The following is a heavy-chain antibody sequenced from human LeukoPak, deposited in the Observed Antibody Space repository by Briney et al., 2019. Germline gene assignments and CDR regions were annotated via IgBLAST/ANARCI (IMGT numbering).Heavy chain of an antibody. V-gene: IGHV1-2*02. J-gene: IGHJ4*02. CDR1: GYTFTDYF. D-gene: IGHD5-18*01. Sequence: ASVKVSCKASGYTFTDYFMHWVRQAPGQGLEWMGWINPNDTDTNYAQRLQGRVTMTRDTSISTAYMELTRLTSDDTAIYYCARRGSGYGYDYWGQGTLVTVSS. CDR2: INPNDTDT. CDR3: ARRGSGYGYDY.